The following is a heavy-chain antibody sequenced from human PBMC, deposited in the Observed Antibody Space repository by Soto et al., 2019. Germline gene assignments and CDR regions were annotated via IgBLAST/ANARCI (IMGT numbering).Heavy chain of an antibody. CDR3: ARALEDYYDSSGYYYGAFDP. CDR2: IIPIFGTA. CDR1: GGTFSSYA. V-gene: IGHV1-69*13. Sequence: ASVKVSCKASGGTFSSYAISWVRQAPGQGLEWMGGIIPIFGTANYAQKFQGRVTITADESTSTAYMELSSLRSEDTAVYYCARALEDYYDSSGYYYGAFDPWGQGTLVTISS. D-gene: IGHD3-22*01. J-gene: IGHJ5*02.